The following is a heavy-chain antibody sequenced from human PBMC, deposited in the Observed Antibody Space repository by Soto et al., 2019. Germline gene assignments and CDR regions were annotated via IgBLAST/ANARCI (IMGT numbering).Heavy chain of an antibody. CDR2: IIPVFGTP. D-gene: IGHD3-16*02. CDR1: GYIFKNYA. J-gene: IGHJ4*02. Sequence: QVQLVQSGAEVKEPGSSVKVSCKSSGYIFKNYAVTWLRQAPGQGLEWMGGIIPVFGTPDYSQKFRGRVTITADESTSTVYMELRSLTSEDTAVYYCARHLYDYFWWSYRHCGQGTLDTVSS. CDR3: ARHLYDYFWWSYRH. V-gene: IGHV1-69*01.